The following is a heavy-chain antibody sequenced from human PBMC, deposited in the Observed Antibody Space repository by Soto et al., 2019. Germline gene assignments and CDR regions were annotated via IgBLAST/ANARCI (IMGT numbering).Heavy chain of an antibody. CDR3: ARATVAGTSWFDP. Sequence: SETLSLTCAISGASVSSNSAAWNLVMQSPSRGLEWLGRTYYRSKWYNDYAVSVKSRITINPDTSKNQFSLQLNSVTHEDTAVYYCARATVAGTSWFDPWGQGTLVTVSS. D-gene: IGHD6-19*01. CDR1: GASVSSNSAA. V-gene: IGHV6-1*01. J-gene: IGHJ5*02. CDR2: TYYRSKWYN.